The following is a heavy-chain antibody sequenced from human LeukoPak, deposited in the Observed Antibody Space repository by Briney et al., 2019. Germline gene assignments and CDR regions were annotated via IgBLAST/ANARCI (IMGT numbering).Heavy chain of an antibody. D-gene: IGHD3-10*02. CDR2: IKSKTDGGTT. Sequence: GGSLRLSCAASGFTFSNAWMSWVRQAPGRGLEWVGRIKSKTDGGTTDYTAPVKGRFTISRDDSKNTLYLQMKSLRAEDTAVYYCAELGITMIGGVWGKGTTVTISS. V-gene: IGHV3-15*01. J-gene: IGHJ6*04. CDR1: GFTFSNAW. CDR3: AELGITMIGGV.